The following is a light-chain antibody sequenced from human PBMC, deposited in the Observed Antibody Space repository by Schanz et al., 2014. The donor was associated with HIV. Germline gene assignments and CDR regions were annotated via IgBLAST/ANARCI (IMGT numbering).Light chain of an antibody. CDR3: VSWDGSLNGLL. CDR1: SSDVGGYNY. V-gene: IGLV2-8*01. Sequence: QSALTQPPSASGSPGQSVTISCTGTSSDVGGYNYVPWYQQHPGKAPKLMIYEVNKRPSGVPDRFSGSKSGNTASLTVSGLQAEDEADYYCVSWDGSLNGLLFGGGTKLTVL. J-gene: IGLJ2*01. CDR2: EVN.